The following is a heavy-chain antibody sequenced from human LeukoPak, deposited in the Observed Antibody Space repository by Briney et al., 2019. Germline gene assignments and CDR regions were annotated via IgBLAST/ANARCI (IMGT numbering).Heavy chain of an antibody. J-gene: IGHJ5*02. CDR2: IYYSGST. Sequence: SETLSLTCTVSGGSISSYYWSWIRQPPGKGLEWIGYIYYSGSTNYNPSLKSRVTISVDTSKNQFSLKLSSVTAADTAVYYCARQRYYGSGSYLSWFDPWGQGTLVTVSS. CDR3: ARQRYYGSGSYLSWFDP. D-gene: IGHD3-10*01. CDR1: GGSISSYY. V-gene: IGHV4-59*08.